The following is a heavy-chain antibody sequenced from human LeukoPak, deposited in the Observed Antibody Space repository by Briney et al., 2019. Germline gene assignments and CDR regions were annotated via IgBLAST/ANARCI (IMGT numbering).Heavy chain of an antibody. CDR3: ARVGESYDLLSGYQNSYFDL. J-gene: IGHJ2*01. D-gene: IGHD3-3*01. V-gene: IGHV3-7*01. CDR1: GFTFSVSW. CDR2: IKEDGSER. Sequence: GGSLRLSCAASGFTFSVSWTSWVRQAPGKGVEWVASIKEDGSERYYVDPVKGRFTISRDNAKTSLYLQMNSLRAEETAVYFCARVGESYDLLSGYQNSYFDLWGRGTPVTVSS.